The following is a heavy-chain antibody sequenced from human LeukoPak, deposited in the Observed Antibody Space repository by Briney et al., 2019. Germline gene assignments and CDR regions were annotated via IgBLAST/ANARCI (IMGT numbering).Heavy chain of an antibody. D-gene: IGHD5-18*01. Sequence: GGSLRLSCAASGFTVSSNYMSWVRQAPGKGLEWVSYIGTTSGAIYYADSVKGRFTISRDNSKNTLYLQMNSLRAEDTAVYYCARDLNTAMVTGYFDYWGQGTLVTVSS. J-gene: IGHJ4*02. CDR3: ARDLNTAMVTGYFDY. V-gene: IGHV3-48*01. CDR2: IGTTSGAI. CDR1: GFTVSSNY.